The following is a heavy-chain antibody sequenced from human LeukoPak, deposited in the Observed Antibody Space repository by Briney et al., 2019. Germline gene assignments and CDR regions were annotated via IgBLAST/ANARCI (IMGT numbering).Heavy chain of an antibody. J-gene: IGHJ4*02. D-gene: IGHD3-16*01. CDR2: INPNSGVT. Sequence: ASVKVSCKASGYTFTDYYIHWVRQAPGQGLEWLGWINPNSGVTNYAQNFQGRVTMTRDTSVSTAYMELNSLRSDDTAVYFCAGGPIFDYWGQGTLVTVSS. V-gene: IGHV1-2*02. CDR1: GYTFTDYY. CDR3: AGGPIFDY.